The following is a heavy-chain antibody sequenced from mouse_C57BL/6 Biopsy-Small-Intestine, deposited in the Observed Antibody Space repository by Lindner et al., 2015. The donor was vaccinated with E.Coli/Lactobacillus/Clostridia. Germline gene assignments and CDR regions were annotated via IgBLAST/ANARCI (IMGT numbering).Heavy chain of an antibody. CDR2: IYYSGTI. V-gene: IGHV3-5*01. D-gene: IGHD2-5*01. CDR1: GISITTGSYR. J-gene: IGHJ1*03. Sequence: VQLQESGPGLVKPSQTVFLTCTVTGISITTGSYRWSWIRQFPGNKLEWIGYIYYSGTITYNPSLTSRTTITRDTPKNQFFLEMNSLTAEDTATYYCARKAIYSNYWYFDVWGTGTTVTVSS. CDR3: ARKAIYSNYWYFDV.